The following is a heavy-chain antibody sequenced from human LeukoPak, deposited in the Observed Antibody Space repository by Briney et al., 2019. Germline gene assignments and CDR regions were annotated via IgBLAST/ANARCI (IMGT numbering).Heavy chain of an antibody. CDR3: AKVVSYCGGDCYPPLDAFDI. CDR1: GFTFSSYA. D-gene: IGHD2-21*02. V-gene: IGHV3-23*01. J-gene: IGHJ3*02. Sequence: GGSLRLSCAASGFTFSSYAMSWVRQAPGKGLEWVSAISGSGGSTYYAGSVKGRFTISRDNSKNTLYLQMNSLRAEDTAVYYCAKVVSYCGGDCYPPLDAFDIWGQGTMVTVSS. CDR2: ISGSGGST.